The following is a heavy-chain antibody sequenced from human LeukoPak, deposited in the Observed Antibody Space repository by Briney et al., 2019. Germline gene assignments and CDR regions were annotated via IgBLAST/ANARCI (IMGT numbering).Heavy chain of an antibody. V-gene: IGHV3-66*01. CDR3: AKVGAVAAVEN. CDR1: GFTVSSKY. J-gene: IGHJ4*02. Sequence: GGSLRLSCAASGFTVSSKYMSWVRQAPGKGLEWVSVIYTGETTYYADSVKGGFTISRDNSKNTLYLQMDGLRVEDTAVYYCAKVGAVAAVENWGQGTLVTVSS. CDR2: IYTGETT. D-gene: IGHD6-19*01.